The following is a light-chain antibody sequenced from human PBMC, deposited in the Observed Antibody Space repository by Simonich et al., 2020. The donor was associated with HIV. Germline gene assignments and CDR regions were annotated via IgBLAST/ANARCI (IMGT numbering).Light chain of an antibody. Sequence: QSVLTQPPSVSAAPGQKVTISCSGSSSNIGNNYVSWYQQLPGTAPKLLIYYTNKQPSGIPDRFSGSKSGTSATLGITGLQTGDEADYYCGTWDSSLSAGVFGGGTQLTVL. CDR1: SSNIGNNY. CDR3: GTWDSSLSAGV. J-gene: IGLJ7*01. CDR2: YTN. V-gene: IGLV1-51*01.